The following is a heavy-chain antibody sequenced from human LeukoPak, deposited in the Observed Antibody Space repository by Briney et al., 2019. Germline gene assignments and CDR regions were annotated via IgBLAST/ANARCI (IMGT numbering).Heavy chain of an antibody. Sequence: KPSETLSLTCTVSGGSISSYYWSWIRQPAGKGLEWIRRIYTSGSTNHNPSLKSRFTMSLDTSKREFSQKLSSVTAADTAVYYCAREQRDTAMSRGLDYWGQGTLVTVSS. D-gene: IGHD5-18*01. CDR3: AREQRDTAMSRGLDY. J-gene: IGHJ4*02. V-gene: IGHV4-4*07. CDR1: GGSISSYY. CDR2: IYTSGST.